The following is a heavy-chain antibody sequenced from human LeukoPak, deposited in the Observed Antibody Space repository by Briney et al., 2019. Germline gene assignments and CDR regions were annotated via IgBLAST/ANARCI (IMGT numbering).Heavy chain of an antibody. Sequence: GGSLRLSCAASGFTFSNYGMHWVRQAPGKGLEWVAFIRYDGSNKYYADSVKGRFTISRDDSKNTLYLQMNSLRAEDTAVYYCAKLLVVPAAIPLDYWGQGTLVTVSS. CDR3: AKLLVVPAAIPLDY. J-gene: IGHJ4*02. V-gene: IGHV3-30*02. CDR2: IRYDGSNK. D-gene: IGHD2-2*02. CDR1: GFTFSNYG.